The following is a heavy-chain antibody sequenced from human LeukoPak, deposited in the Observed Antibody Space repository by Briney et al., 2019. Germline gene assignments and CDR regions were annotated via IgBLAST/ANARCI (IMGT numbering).Heavy chain of an antibody. J-gene: IGHJ6*03. Sequence: GGSLRLSCVASGFPFMTYAMNWVRQSPGKGLEWVAFLTRGSSNIQYAESVKGRFTISRDNGKDSLFLQMKSLRAEDTAVYYCARVVPVHEYYNSYMDVWGKGITVTVSS. CDR3: ARVVPVHEYYNSYMDV. CDR2: LTRGSSNI. CDR1: GFPFMTYA. D-gene: IGHD1-1*01. V-gene: IGHV3-48*01.